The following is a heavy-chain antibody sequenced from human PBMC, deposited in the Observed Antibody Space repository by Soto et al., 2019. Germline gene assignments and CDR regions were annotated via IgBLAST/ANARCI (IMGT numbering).Heavy chain of an antibody. CDR2: INHSGST. Sequence: LSLTCAVYGGSFSGYYWSWIRQPPGKGLEWIGEINHSGSTNYNPSLKSRVTISVDTSKNQFSLKLSSVTAADTAVYYCARGRHFTMIVVVTTGDNWFDPWGQGTLVTVSS. V-gene: IGHV4-34*01. J-gene: IGHJ5*02. CDR3: ARGRHFTMIVVVTTGDNWFDP. CDR1: GGSFSGYY. D-gene: IGHD3-22*01.